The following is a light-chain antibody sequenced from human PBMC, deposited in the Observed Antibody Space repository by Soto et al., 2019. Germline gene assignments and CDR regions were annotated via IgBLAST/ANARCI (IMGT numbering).Light chain of an antibody. V-gene: IGLV2-14*01. Sequence: QSVLTQPASVSGSLGQSITISCTGTTRDIAGHNYISWYQQLPGKAPKLMIYQVTIRPSGISNRFSGSKSGNTASLTISGLQAEDEADYYCTSFSSSTSLYVFXTGTKLTVL. CDR3: TSFSSSTSLYV. CDR2: QVT. CDR1: TRDIAGHNY. J-gene: IGLJ1*01.